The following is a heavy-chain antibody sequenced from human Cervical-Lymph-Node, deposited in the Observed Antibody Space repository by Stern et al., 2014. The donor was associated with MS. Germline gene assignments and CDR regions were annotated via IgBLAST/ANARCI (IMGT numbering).Heavy chain of an antibody. V-gene: IGHV5-51*01. CDR2: IYPGDSET. CDR3: ARQTTAWASDV. Sequence: EVQLVESGAELIRPGGSLKISCKGSGYKFSIYWIAWVRQMPGKGLEWMGIIYPGDSETRYSPSFQGRVTMSADKSTSTAYLQWSSLNASDTAMYFCARQTTAWASDVWGQGTLVTVSS. D-gene: IGHD1-14*01. J-gene: IGHJ4*02. CDR1: GYKFSIYW.